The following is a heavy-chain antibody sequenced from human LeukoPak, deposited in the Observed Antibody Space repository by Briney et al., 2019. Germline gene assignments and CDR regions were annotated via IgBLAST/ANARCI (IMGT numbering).Heavy chain of an antibody. CDR2: IWYDGSNK. Sequence: GRSLRLSCAASGFTFNSYGMHWVRQAPGKGLEWVAVIWYDGSNKYYADSVEGRFTISRDNSKNTLYLQMNSLRAEDTGVYYCAKGAPYCAGGDCYEVYDYWGQGTLVTVSS. V-gene: IGHV3-33*06. D-gene: IGHD2-8*02. J-gene: IGHJ4*02. CDR3: AKGAPYCAGGDCYEVYDY. CDR1: GFTFNSYG.